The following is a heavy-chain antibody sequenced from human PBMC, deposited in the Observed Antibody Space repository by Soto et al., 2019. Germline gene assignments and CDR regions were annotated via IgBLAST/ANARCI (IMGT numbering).Heavy chain of an antibody. J-gene: IGHJ4*02. V-gene: IGHV3-30*04. D-gene: IGHD3-10*01. CDR3: ARSRSGAVADPFDF. CDR2: ISRDGTNK. CDR1: GFTFSRYA. Sequence: QVQVVESGGGVVQPGRSLRLSCAASGFTFSRYAIHWVRQAPGKGLEWVAVISRDGTNKYYVDSVKGRFTISRDNSRNTLYLQMNSLRHEDAAVYYCARSRSGAVADPFDFWGQGTLVTVSS.